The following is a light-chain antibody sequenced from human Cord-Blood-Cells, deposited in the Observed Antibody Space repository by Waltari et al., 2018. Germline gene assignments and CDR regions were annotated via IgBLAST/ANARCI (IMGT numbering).Light chain of an antibody. CDR1: SSDVGSYNL. V-gene: IGLV2-23*02. Sequence: QSALTQPASMSGSPGQSITISCTGTSSDVGSYNLVSWYQQHPGKAPKLMIYEVSKRPSGVSNRFSGSKSGNTASLRISGLQAEDEADYYCCSYAGSSTLVFGGGTKLTVL. CDR3: CSYAGSSTLV. CDR2: EVS. J-gene: IGLJ2*01.